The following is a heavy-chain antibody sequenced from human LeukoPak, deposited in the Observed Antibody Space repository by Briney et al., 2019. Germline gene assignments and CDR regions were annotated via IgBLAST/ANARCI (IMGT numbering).Heavy chain of an antibody. CDR2: IYYSGST. CDR1: GGSISSGGYY. CDR3: ARGGMTTVAGDAFDI. Sequence: SQTLSLTCTVSGGSISSGGYYWSWIRQHPGKGLEWIGYIYYSGSTYYNPSLKSRVTISVDTTKNQFSLKLSSVAAADTAVYYCARGGMTTVAGDAFDIWGQGTMVTVSS. D-gene: IGHD4-23*01. V-gene: IGHV4-31*03. J-gene: IGHJ3*02.